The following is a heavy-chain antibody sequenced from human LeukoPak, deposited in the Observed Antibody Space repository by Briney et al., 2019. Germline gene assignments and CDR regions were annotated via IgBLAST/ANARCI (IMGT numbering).Heavy chain of an antibody. CDR1: GGSISSYY. CDR2: IYYSGST. CDR3: ARPAAAGDWDAFDI. D-gene: IGHD6-13*01. J-gene: IGHJ3*02. V-gene: IGHV4-59*08. Sequence: SGTLSLTCTVSGGSISSYYWSWIRQPPGKGLEWIGYIYYSGSTNYNPSLKSRVTISVDTSKNQFSLKLSSVTAADTAVYYCARPAAAGDWDAFDIWGQGTMVTVSS.